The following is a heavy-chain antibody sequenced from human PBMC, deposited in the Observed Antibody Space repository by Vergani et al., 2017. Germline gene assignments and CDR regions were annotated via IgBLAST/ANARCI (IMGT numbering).Heavy chain of an antibody. J-gene: IGHJ6*03. CDR3: AMGPRYYYYMDV. V-gene: IGHV3-30-3*01. D-gene: IGHD3-16*01. Sequence: QVQLVESGGGVVQPGRSLRLSCAASGFTFSSYAMHWVRQAPGKVLEWVAVISYDGSNKYYADSVKGRFTISRDNSKNTLYLQMNSLRAEDTAVYYCAMGPRYYYYMDVWGKGTTVTVSS. CDR1: GFTFSSYA. CDR2: ISYDGSNK.